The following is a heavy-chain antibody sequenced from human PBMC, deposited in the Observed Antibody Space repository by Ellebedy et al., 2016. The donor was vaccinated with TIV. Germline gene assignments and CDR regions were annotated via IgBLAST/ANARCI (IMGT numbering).Heavy chain of an antibody. V-gene: IGHV3-7*03. Sequence: PGRSLRLSCAASGFTFSNYWMSWMRQAPGKGLEWVANIKQDGSEKYYVDSVKGRFTISKDNAKNSLYLQMNSLRVEDTAVYYCARPPHAYGMDVWGQGTTVTVSS. CDR2: IKQDGSEK. J-gene: IGHJ6*02. CDR1: GFTFSNYW. CDR3: ARPPHAYGMDV.